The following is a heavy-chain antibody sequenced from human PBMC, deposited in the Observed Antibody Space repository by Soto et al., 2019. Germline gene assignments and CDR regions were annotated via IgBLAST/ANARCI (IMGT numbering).Heavy chain of an antibody. D-gene: IGHD5-12*01. CDR2: IKQDGTEK. CDR3: ASVAI. Sequence: EGQLGESGGGFVQPGGSLRLSCAASGCTVSDYWMSWVRQAPGKGLEWVANIKQDGTEKNYVDSVRGRFTISRDNAKKTLDLQMNSLPAEDTVVYYCASVAIRGQGTMVTVSS. V-gene: IGHV3-7*01. CDR1: GCTVSDYW. J-gene: IGHJ4*02.